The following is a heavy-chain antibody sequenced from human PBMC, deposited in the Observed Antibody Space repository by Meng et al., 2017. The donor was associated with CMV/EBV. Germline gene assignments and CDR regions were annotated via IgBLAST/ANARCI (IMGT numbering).Heavy chain of an antibody. CDR1: GFIFSDYY. Sequence: GEYLKISCAASGFIFSDYYMNWIRQAPGKGLEWVSYISSRGDIIHYADSVKGRFTLSRDNAKNSLYLQMNSLRAEDTAMYYCVFPKGGRGDDAFDIWGQGTMVTVSS. D-gene: IGHD7-27*01. CDR2: ISSRGDII. V-gene: IGHV3-11*04. J-gene: IGHJ3*02. CDR3: VFPKGGRGDDAFDI.